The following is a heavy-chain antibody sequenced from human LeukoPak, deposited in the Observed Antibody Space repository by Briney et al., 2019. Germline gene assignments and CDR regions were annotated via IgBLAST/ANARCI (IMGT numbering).Heavy chain of an antibody. V-gene: IGHV4-61*01. CDR2: TYYSGST. CDR3: ARGNYCSGGSCYWFDP. D-gene: IGHD2-15*01. CDR1: GGSVSSGSYY. Sequence: SETLSLTCTVSGGSVSSGSYYWSWIRQPPGKGLEWIGYTYYSGSTNYNPSLKRRVTISVDTSKNQFSLKLSSVTAADTAVYYCARGNYCSGGSCYWFDPWGQGTLVTVSS. J-gene: IGHJ5*02.